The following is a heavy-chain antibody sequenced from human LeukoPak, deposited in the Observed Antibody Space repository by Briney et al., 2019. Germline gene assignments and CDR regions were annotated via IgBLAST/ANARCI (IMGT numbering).Heavy chain of an antibody. D-gene: IGHD2-15*01. CDR3: ASEVLVVVAATRLRDNWFDP. J-gene: IGHJ5*02. CDR2: INHSGST. Sequence: SETLSLTCAVYGGSFSGYYWSWIRQPPGKGLGWIGEINHSGSTNYNPSLTSRVTISVDTSKNQSSLKLSSVTAADTAVYYCASEVLVVVAATRLRDNWFDPWGQGTLVTVSS. CDR1: GGSFSGYY. V-gene: IGHV4-34*01.